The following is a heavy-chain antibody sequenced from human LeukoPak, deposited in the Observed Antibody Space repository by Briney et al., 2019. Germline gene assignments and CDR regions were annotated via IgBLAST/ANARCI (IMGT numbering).Heavy chain of an antibody. V-gene: IGHV1-69*06. CDR3: ARGGVYYDFWSGYHDAFDI. Sequence: SVKVSCKDSGGTFSSYSINWVRQAPRQGLEWMGGIIPLFNTPNYAQKFQGRVSITADKSTNTTYMELSSLTSEDTAVYYCARGGVYYDFWSGYHDAFDIWGQGTMVTVSS. CDR1: GGTFSSYS. CDR2: IIPLFNTP. D-gene: IGHD3-3*01. J-gene: IGHJ3*02.